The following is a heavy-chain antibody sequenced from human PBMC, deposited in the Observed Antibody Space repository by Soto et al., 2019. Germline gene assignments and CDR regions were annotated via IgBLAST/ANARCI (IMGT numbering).Heavy chain of an antibody. V-gene: IGHV1-46*01. J-gene: IGHJ5*02. CDR1: GYTFINNY. CDR2: INPSFGTT. Sequence: QVQLLQSGAEVKKPGASVKVSCQASGYTFINNYLHWVRQAPGQGLEWMGLINPSFGTTTYAQNFQGRVTMTSDTSTSTVFMQLNTLRSDDTAVYYCARAHGSGSYYGWFGPWGQGTLVTVSS. CDR3: ARAHGSGSYYGWFGP. D-gene: IGHD3-10*01.